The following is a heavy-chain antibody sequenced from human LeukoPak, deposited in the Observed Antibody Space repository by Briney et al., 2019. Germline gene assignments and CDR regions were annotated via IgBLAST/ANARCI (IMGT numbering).Heavy chain of an antibody. D-gene: IGHD3-3*01. CDR2: IYYSGST. CDR3: ARGSPLRGYDFWSGYYTASFDY. V-gene: IGHV4-31*03. Sequence: SETLSLTCTVSGGSISSGGYYWSWIRQHPGKGLEWIGYIYYSGSTYYNPSLKSRVTISVDTFKNQFSLKLSSVTAADTAVYYCARGSPLRGYDFWSGYYTASFDYWGQGTLVTVSS. J-gene: IGHJ4*02. CDR1: GGSISSGGYY.